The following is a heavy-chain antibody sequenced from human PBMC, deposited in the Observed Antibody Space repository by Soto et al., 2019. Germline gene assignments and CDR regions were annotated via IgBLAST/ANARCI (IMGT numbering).Heavy chain of an antibody. V-gene: IGHV4-59*01. Sequence: QVQLQESGPGLVKPSETLSLTCTVSGGSISSYYWSWIRQPPGKGLEWIGYIYYSWITNYNPSLKRLVTISVDTSKNQFSLKLSSVTAADTAVYYCAREGLVVVPAATYYYYYYMDVWGKGTTVTVSS. CDR2: IYYSWIT. D-gene: IGHD2-2*01. CDR1: GGSISSYY. CDR3: AREGLVVVPAATYYYYYYMDV. J-gene: IGHJ6*03.